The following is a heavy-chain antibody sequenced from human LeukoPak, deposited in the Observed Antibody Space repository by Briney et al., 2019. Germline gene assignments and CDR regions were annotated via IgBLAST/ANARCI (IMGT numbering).Heavy chain of an antibody. J-gene: IGHJ4*02. CDR2: IYNSGST. Sequence: PSETLSLTCTVSGGSISSNYWSWIRQPPGKGLEWIGFIYNSGSTNYNPSLKSRVTISIDTSKNQFSLKLSSVTAADTAVYYCARHTVAGILDYWGQGTLVTVSS. D-gene: IGHD6-19*01. CDR1: GGSISSNY. CDR3: ARHTVAGILDY. V-gene: IGHV4-59*08.